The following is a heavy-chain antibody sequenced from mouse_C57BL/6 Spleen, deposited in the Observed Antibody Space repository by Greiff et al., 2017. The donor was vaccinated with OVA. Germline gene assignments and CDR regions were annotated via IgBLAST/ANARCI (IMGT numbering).Heavy chain of an antibody. J-gene: IGHJ2*01. CDR2: ISDGGSYT. D-gene: IGHD1-1*01. V-gene: IGHV5-4*03. CDR1: GFTFSCYA. CDR3: ARVGEATTVVPLDY. Sequence: EVKLMESGGGLVKPGGSLKLSCAASGFTFSCYAMSWVRQTPEKRLEWVATISDGGSYTYYPDNVKGRFTISRDNAKNNLYLQMSHLKSEDTAMYYCARVGEATTVVPLDYWGQGTTLTVSS.